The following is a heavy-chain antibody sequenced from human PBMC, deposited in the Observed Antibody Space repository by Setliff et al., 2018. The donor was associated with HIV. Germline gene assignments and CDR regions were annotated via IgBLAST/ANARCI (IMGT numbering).Heavy chain of an antibody. D-gene: IGHD3-3*01. V-gene: IGHV3-30*04. CDR2: ISYDGTSK. Sequence: SLRLSCEASESTFYAMHWVRQAPGKGLEWLAVISYDGTSKYYADSVKGRFTISRDNSKSTQYLQMNSLRTEDTAVYYCARDRHYSFWSEHPGVFDIWGQGTMVTVSS. CDR3: ARDRHYSFWSEHPGVFDI. CDR1: ESTFYA. J-gene: IGHJ3*02.